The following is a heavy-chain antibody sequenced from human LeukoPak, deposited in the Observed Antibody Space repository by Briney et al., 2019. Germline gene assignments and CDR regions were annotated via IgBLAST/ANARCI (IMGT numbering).Heavy chain of an antibody. CDR2: INPNSGGT. D-gene: IGHD6-19*01. V-gene: IGHV1-2*02. CDR1: GYTFTGYY. Sequence: ASVNVSCNASGYTFTGYYMHWMRQAHAQGIEWMGWINPNSGGTNYAQKFQGRVTMTRDTSISTAYMELSRLRSDDTAVYYCATQKYSSGWSFDYWGQGTLVTVSS. CDR3: ATQKYSSGWSFDY. J-gene: IGHJ4*02.